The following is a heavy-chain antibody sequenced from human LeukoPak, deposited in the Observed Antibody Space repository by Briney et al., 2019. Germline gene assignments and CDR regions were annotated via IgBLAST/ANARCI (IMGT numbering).Heavy chain of an antibody. J-gene: IGHJ3*02. V-gene: IGHV1-2*02. D-gene: IGHD5-18*01. Sequence: ASVKVSCKASGYTFTGYDIHWVRQAPGQGLQWMGSINPNSDGTNYAQRFQGRVTMTRDTSISTAYMELSSLRSEDTAVYYCARDYIRPRIQLWPDAFDIWGQGTMVTVPS. CDR1: GYTFTGYD. CDR2: INPNSDGT. CDR3: ARDYIRPRIQLWPDAFDI.